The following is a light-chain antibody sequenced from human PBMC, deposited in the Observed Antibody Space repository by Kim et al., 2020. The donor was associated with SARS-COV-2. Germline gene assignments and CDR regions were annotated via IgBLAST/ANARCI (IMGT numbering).Light chain of an antibody. CDR1: SGSIASNY. Sequence: NFMLTQPHSVSESPGKTVTISCTRSSGSIASNYVQWYQQRPGSAPTIVIYEDNQRPSGVPDRFSGSIDSPSNSASLTISGLKTEDEADYYCQSYDTSNHGVFGGGTKLTVL. V-gene: IGLV6-57*04. CDR2: EDN. CDR3: QSYDTSNHGV. J-gene: IGLJ2*01.